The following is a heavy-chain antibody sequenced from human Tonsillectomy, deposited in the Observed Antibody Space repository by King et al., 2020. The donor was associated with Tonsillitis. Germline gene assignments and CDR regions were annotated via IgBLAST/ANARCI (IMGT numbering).Heavy chain of an antibody. CDR3: ARDGRLLFY. D-gene: IGHD1-26*01. CDR1: GFTFSSYW. V-gene: IGHV3-7*01. Sequence: VQLVESGGGLVQPGGSLRLSCTASGFTFSSYWMSWVRQAPGKGLEYVAIINPDGSEENYVDSVKGRFTISRDNAKNSVYLQMHSLRAEDTAVYYCARDGRLLFYWGQGTLVTVSS. CDR2: INPDGSEE. J-gene: IGHJ4*02.